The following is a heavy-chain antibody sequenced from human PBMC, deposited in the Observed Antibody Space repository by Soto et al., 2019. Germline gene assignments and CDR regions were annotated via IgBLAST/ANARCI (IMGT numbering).Heavy chain of an antibody. CDR1: GFTFSSYD. D-gene: IGHD6-13*01. V-gene: IGHV3-13*01. J-gene: IGHJ3*02. CDR2: IGTAGDT. CDR3: ARGLGGAAVDAFDI. Sequence: GGSLRLSCAASGFTFSSYDMHWVRQATGKGLEWVSAIGTAGDTYYPGSVKGRFTISRENAKNSLYLQMNSLRAGDTAVYYCARGLGGAAVDAFDIWGQGTMVNV.